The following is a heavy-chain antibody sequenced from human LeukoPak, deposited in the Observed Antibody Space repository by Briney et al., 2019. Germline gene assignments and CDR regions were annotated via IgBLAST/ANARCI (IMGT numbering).Heavy chain of an antibody. CDR2: ISGSGGST. Sequence: GGSLRLSCAASGFTFSSYAMSWVRQAPGKGLEWVSAISGSGGSTYYADSVKGRFTISRDNSKNTLYLQMNSLRAEDTAVYYCATGITMVRGVRHIYYMDVWGKGTTVTVSS. CDR3: ATGITMVRGVRHIYYMDV. D-gene: IGHD3-10*01. V-gene: IGHV3-23*01. J-gene: IGHJ6*03. CDR1: GFTFSSYA.